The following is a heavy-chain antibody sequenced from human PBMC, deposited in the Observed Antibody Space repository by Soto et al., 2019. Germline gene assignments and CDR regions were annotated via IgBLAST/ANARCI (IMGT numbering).Heavy chain of an antibody. CDR3: AKDRSVDTRDWFDP. Sequence: GGSLRLSCAASGFTFGTYAMNWVRQAPGKGLEWVSGISGSGGSTYYTDSVKGRFTISRDNSKNTLYLQMNSLRADDTAVYYCAKDRSVDTRDWFDPWGQGTLVTVSS. D-gene: IGHD5-18*01. CDR1: GFTFGTYA. J-gene: IGHJ5*02. CDR2: ISGSGGST. V-gene: IGHV3-23*01.